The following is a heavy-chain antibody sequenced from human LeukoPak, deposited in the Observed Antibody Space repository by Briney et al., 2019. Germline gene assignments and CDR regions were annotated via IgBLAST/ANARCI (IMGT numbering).Heavy chain of an antibody. CDR1: GFTFSSYA. V-gene: IGHV3-23*01. Sequence: GGSLRLSRAASGFTFSSYAMSWVRQAPGKGLEWVSAISGSGGSTYYADSVKGRFTISRDNSKNTLYLQMNSLRAEDTAVYYCAKAPTDYGDYGGWFDPWGQGTLVTVSS. CDR3: AKAPTDYGDYGGWFDP. D-gene: IGHD4-17*01. J-gene: IGHJ5*02. CDR2: ISGSGGST.